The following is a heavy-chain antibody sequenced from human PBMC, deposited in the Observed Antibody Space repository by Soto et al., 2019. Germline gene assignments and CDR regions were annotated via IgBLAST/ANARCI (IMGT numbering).Heavy chain of an antibody. CDR1: GGATSSYA. J-gene: IGHJ6*02. CDR2: IIPIFGTT. Sequence: QVQLVQSGAEVKKPGSSVKVSCKASGGATSSYAISWVRQAPGPGLEWMGGIIPIFGTTNYAQKFQGRDTITADKSTDTVYMEVSSLRSEDTAVYYCAGYWPRDSSAFSRLYYGMAVWGQGTTVTVSS. V-gene: IGHV1-69*06. CDR3: AGYWPRDSSAFSRLYYGMAV. D-gene: IGHD6-19*01.